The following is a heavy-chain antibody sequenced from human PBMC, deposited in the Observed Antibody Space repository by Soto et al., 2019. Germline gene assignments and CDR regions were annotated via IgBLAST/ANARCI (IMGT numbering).Heavy chain of an antibody. Sequence: ASVKVSCKASGYTFTGYYMHWVRQAPGQGLEWMGWINPNSGGTNYAQKFQGWVTMTRDTSISTAYMELSRLGSDDPAVYYCARQVGITIFGVATYYFDYWGQGTLVTVSS. V-gene: IGHV1-2*04. CDR1: GYTFTGYY. J-gene: IGHJ4*02. CDR2: INPNSGGT. CDR3: ARQVGITIFGVATYYFDY. D-gene: IGHD3-3*01.